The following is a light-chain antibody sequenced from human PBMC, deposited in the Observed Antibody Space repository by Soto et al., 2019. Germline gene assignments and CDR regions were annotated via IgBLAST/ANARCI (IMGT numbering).Light chain of an antibody. CDR1: SSNIGAGYD. J-gene: IGLJ1*01. CDR2: GNS. V-gene: IGLV1-40*01. CDR3: LSYDSSLSHV. Sequence: QSVLTQPPSVSGAPGQRVTISCTGSSSNIGAGYDVHWYPQLPGIVPKLLIYGNSNRPSGVPDRFSASKSGTSASLAITALQAEDDADYYCLSYDSSLSHVFGTGTKLTVL.